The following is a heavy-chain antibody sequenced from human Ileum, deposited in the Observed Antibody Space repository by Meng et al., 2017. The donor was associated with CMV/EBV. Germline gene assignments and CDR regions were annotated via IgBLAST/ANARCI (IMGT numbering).Heavy chain of an antibody. CDR1: LTANGGG. Sequence: LTANGGGVAWIRQPPGKALEWLALIYWDDDKRYSPSLKNRHTITKDTSKNHVVLIMTNMDHVDTGTYYCARRPSSYYDDTGYYFADFWGQGTLVTVSS. J-gene: IGHJ4*02. CDR2: IYWDDDK. D-gene: IGHD3-22*01. V-gene: IGHV2-5*02. CDR3: ARRPSSYYDDTGYYFADF.